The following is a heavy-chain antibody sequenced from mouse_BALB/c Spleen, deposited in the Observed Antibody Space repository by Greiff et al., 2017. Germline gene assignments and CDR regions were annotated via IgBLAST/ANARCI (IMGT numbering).Heavy chain of an antibody. V-gene: IGHV5-4*02. J-gene: IGHJ2*01. CDR1: GFTFSDYY. CDR2: ISDGGSYT. D-gene: IGHD1-1*01. Sequence: EVKVVESGGGLVKPGGSLKLSCAASGFTFSDYYMYWVRQTPEKRLEWVATISDGGSYTYYPDSVKGRFTISRDNAKNNLYLQMSSLKSEDTAMYYCARGSSYGFDYWGQGTTLTVSS. CDR3: ARGSSYGFDY.